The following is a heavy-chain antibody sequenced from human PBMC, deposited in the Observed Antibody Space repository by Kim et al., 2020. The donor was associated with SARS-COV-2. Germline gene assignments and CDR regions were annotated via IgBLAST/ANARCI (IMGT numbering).Heavy chain of an antibody. V-gene: IGHV3-23*01. CDR2: LSASGGAT. J-gene: IGHJ4*02. Sequence: GGSLRLSCAASGFTFTIYAMSWVRQAPGKGLEWVSTLSASGGATYYADSVKGRFTISRDNSKSAVYLQMSSLRAEDTAIYYCTRGGIAGSFDSWGQGTLVTVSS. CDR3: TRGGIAGSFDS. D-gene: IGHD6-13*01. CDR1: GFTFTIYA.